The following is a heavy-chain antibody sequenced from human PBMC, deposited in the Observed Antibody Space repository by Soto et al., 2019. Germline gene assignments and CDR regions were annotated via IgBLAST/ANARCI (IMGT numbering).Heavy chain of an antibody. CDR2: INHSGST. J-gene: IGHJ6*02. CDR3: ARAPGSLGYSYGYPFYGMDV. CDR1: GGSFTGYY. D-gene: IGHD5-18*01. Sequence: SEPLSLTCAVYGGSFTGYYCGWIRQPPGKGLEWIGEINHSGSTNYNPSLKSRVTISVDTSKNQFSLKLSSVTAADTAVYYCARAPGSLGYSYGYPFYGMDVWGQGTTVTVSS. V-gene: IGHV4-34*01.